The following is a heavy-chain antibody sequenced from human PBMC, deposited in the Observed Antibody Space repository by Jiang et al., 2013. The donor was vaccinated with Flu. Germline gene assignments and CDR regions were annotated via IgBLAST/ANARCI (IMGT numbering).Heavy chain of an antibody. CDR3: ARARAPEIAAYYFDF. CDR1: GGSINEYY. D-gene: IGHD1-14*01. CDR2: IHYSGST. Sequence: GSGLVKPSETLSLTCTVSGGSINEYYWNWIRQPPGKGLEWIGYIHYSGSTNYNPSLKSRVTISADTSKNEFSLKLTSVTAADSAVYYCARARAPEIAAYYFDFWGRGTPVNVSS. J-gene: IGHJ4*02. V-gene: IGHV4-59*01.